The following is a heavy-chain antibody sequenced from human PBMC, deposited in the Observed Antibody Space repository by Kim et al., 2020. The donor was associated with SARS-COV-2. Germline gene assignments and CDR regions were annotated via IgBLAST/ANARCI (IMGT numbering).Heavy chain of an antibody. D-gene: IGHD1-26*01. Sequence: GGSLRLSCAASGFTFSSYSMNWVRQAPGKGLEWVSSISSSSSYIYYADSVKGRFTISRDNAKNSLYLQMNSLRAEDTAVYYCARAAPGSYYALFDYWGQGTLVTVSS. CDR3: ARAAPGSYYALFDY. CDR1: GFTFSSYS. J-gene: IGHJ4*02. V-gene: IGHV3-21*01. CDR2: ISSSSSYI.